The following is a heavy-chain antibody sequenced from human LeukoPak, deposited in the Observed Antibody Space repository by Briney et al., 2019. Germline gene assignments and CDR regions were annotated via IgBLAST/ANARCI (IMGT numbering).Heavy chain of an antibody. Sequence: PGGSLRLSCAASGFPFSSYAVSWVRQAPGKGLEWVAVISYDGSINFYSASVKGRFTISRDNSKNTLYLQMNSLRADDTALYFCARDRRYGSGGSCYFDSFFDYWGQGTLVTVSS. J-gene: IGHJ4*02. CDR1: GFPFSSYA. D-gene: IGHD2-15*01. CDR3: ARDRRYGSGGSCYFDSFFDY. CDR2: ISYDGSIN. V-gene: IGHV3-30*04.